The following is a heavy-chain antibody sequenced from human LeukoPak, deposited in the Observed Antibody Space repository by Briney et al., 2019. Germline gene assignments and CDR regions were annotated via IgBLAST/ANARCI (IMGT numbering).Heavy chain of an antibody. V-gene: IGHV3-21*04. D-gene: IGHD3-10*01. Sequence: GGSLRLSCAASGFTFSSYSMNWVRQAPGKGLEWVSSISSSSSYIYYADSVKGRFTISRDNAKNSLYLQMNSLRPEDMALYYCAKAGGSGTYYNPFDYWGQGTLVTVSS. J-gene: IGHJ4*02. CDR1: GFTFSSYS. CDR3: AKAGGSGTYYNPFDY. CDR2: ISSSSSYI.